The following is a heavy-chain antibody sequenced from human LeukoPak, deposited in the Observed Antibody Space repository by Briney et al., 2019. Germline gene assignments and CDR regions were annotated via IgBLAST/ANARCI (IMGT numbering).Heavy chain of an antibody. CDR3: ARATVTLIDY. J-gene: IGHJ4*02. V-gene: IGHV4-61*02. D-gene: IGHD4-11*01. CDR1: GGSISSGSYY. Sequence: TSLTLSPTCTVSGGSISSGSYYWSWIRQPAGKGLEWIGRIYTSGSTNYNPSLKSRVTISVDTSKNQFSLKLSSVTAADTVVYYCARATVTLIDYWGQGTLVTVSS. CDR2: IYTSGST.